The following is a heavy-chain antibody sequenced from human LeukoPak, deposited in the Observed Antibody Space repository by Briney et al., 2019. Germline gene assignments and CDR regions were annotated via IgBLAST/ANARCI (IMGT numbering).Heavy chain of an antibody. CDR3: AKSGYCSSASCSGIWYFDL. Sequence: PGGSLRLSCAASGFTFSSYAMSWVHQTPGKGLEWVSAISGSGGSTYYADSVKGRFTISRDNSKNTLYLQMNSLRAEDTAVYYCAKSGYCSSASCSGIWYFDLWGRGTLVTVSS. V-gene: IGHV3-23*01. CDR2: ISGSGGST. D-gene: IGHD2-2*01. CDR1: GFTFSSYA. J-gene: IGHJ2*01.